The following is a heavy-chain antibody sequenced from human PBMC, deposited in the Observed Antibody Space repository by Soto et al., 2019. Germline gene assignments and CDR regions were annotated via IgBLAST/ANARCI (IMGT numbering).Heavy chain of an antibody. D-gene: IGHD2-15*01. CDR3: AKDEAATPLNLRYNKHDY. CDR2: ISGSGAST. J-gene: IGHJ4*02. V-gene: IGHV3-23*01. CDR1: GFTFSTYA. Sequence: EVQLLESGGGLVQPGGSLRLSCAASGFTFSTYAMSWVRQAPGKGLEWVSAISGSGASTYYADSVKGRFTISRDNSKDTLYLQMNSLRAEDTAVYYCAKDEAATPLNLRYNKHDYWGQGTLVTVSS.